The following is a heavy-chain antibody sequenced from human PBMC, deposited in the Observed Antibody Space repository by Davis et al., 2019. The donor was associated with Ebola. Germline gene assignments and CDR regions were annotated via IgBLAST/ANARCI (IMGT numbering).Heavy chain of an antibody. V-gene: IGHV3-23*01. D-gene: IGHD3-22*01. CDR2: ITGSGHYI. Sequence: GGSLRLSCAASGFTFSSYAMHWVRQTPGKGLEWVAGITGSGHYIEYGDSVKGRFTISRDNAKNSVYLQMNSLRAEDTAVYYCAKEEYYYDSSGYSIYFDYWGQGTLVTVSS. J-gene: IGHJ4*02. CDR1: GFTFSSYA. CDR3: AKEEYYYDSSGYSIYFDY.